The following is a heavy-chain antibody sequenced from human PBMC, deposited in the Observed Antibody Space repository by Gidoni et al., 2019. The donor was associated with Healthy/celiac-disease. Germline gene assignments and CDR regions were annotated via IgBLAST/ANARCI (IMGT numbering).Heavy chain of an antibody. Sequence: EVQLVQSGAEVKKPGESLKISCKGSGYSFTSYWIGWVRQMPGKGLEWMGIIYPGDSDTRYSPSFQGQVTISADKSISTAYLQWSSLKASDTAMYYCARRGYCSSTSCYRHAFDIWGQGTMVTVSS. CDR1: GYSFTSYW. CDR2: IYPGDSDT. V-gene: IGHV5-51*01. CDR3: ARRGYCSSTSCYRHAFDI. J-gene: IGHJ3*02. D-gene: IGHD2-2*03.